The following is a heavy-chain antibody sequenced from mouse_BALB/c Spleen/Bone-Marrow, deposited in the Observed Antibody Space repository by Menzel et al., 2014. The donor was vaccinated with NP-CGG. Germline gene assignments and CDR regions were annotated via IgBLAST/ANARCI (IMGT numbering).Heavy chain of an antibody. CDR1: GYTFTSYW. D-gene: IGHD2-1*01. CDR3: ARDGNYPAWFAY. J-gene: IGHJ3*01. V-gene: IGHV1-87*01. Sequence: QVQLQQSGAELARPGASVKLSRKASGYTFTSYWMQWVKQRPGQGLEWIGAIYPGDGDTRYTQKFKGKATLTADKSSSPAYMQLSSLASEDSAVYYCARDGNYPAWFAYWGQGTLVTVSA. CDR2: IYPGDGDT.